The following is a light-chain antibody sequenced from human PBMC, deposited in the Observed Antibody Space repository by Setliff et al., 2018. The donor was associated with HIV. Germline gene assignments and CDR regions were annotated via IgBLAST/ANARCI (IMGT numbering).Light chain of an antibody. CDR1: SSDVGGYNY. V-gene: IGLV2-14*01. Sequence: QSALAQPASVSGSPGQSITISCTGSSSDVGGYNYVSWYQQHPGKVPKLIIYEVRNRPSGVSTRFSASKSGNTASLTISGLQTEDEADYYCSSYTTTNTYVFGTGTKVTV. J-gene: IGLJ1*01. CDR3: SSYTTTNTYV. CDR2: EVR.